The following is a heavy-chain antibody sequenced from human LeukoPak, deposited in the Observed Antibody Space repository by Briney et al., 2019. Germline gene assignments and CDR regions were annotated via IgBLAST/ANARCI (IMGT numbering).Heavy chain of an antibody. D-gene: IGHD4/OR15-4a*01. CDR1: GYSFTRYL. CDR2: IYPGGSDT. V-gene: IGHV5-51*01. CDR3: ARGAVSYYFDY. Sequence: GESLKISCKASGYSFTRYLIAWVRQMRGKGLEWMGMIYPGGSDTRYGPSFQGQVTISADRSITTAYLQWSSLKASDTAMYYCARGAVSYYFDYWGQGALVTVSS. J-gene: IGHJ4*02.